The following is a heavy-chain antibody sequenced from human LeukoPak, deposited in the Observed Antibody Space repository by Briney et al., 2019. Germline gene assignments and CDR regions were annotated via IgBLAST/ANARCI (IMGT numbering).Heavy chain of an antibody. J-gene: IGHJ4*02. D-gene: IGHD6-19*01. CDR1: GFTFSSYV. CDR2: ISVDGNNK. V-gene: IGHV3-30*18. CDR3: AKDLRGYSSAWLDY. Sequence: GRSLRLSCVDSGFTFSSYVMHWVRQAPGKGLECVAVISVDGNNKNYGDSVKGRFTISRDNSKNTLFLQMNSLRAEDTAVYYCAKDLRGYSSAWLDYWGQGTLDIVSS.